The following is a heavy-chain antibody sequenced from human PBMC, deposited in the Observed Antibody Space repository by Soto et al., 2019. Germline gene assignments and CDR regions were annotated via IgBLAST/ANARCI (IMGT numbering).Heavy chain of an antibody. Sequence: QITLKESGPTLVRPTQTLTLTCTFSGFSLSTSRVGVGWIRQPPGKALEWLAFIYWDDDKRYSQSLKSRLTVXKXXSKNQVVLTMTNMDPVDTATYYCAHRHLETAVFDYWGQGTLVTVSS. D-gene: IGHD5-18*01. CDR2: IYWDDDK. CDR1: GFSLSTSRVG. J-gene: IGHJ4*02. CDR3: AHRHLETAVFDY. V-gene: IGHV2-5*02.